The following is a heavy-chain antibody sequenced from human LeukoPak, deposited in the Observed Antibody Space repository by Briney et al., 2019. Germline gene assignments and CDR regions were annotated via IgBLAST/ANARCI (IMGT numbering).Heavy chain of an antibody. V-gene: IGHV1-3*01. CDR1: GYTFTAYA. D-gene: IGHD6-19*01. CDR2: INAGNGYT. CDR3: ARARIAVAGPFDY. J-gene: IGHJ4*02. Sequence: ASVKVSCKASGYTFTAYAVYWVRHVPGQRLEWMGWINAGNGYTKYSQKFQGRVTITRDTSASTTYMELSSLRSEGTAVYYCARARIAVAGPFDYWGQGTLVTVSS.